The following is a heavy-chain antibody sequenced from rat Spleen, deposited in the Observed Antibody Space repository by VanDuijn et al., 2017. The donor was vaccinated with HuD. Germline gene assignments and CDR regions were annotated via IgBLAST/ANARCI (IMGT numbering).Heavy chain of an antibody. CDR1: GFTFSNYD. CDR3: AVAGYGY. D-gene: IGHD4-3*01. Sequence: EVQLVESGGGLVQPGRSLKLSCAASGFTFSNYDMAWVRQAPTKGLEWVASISYDGGSTYYRDSVKGRFTISRDNAENTVYLQMNSLRSEDTATYYCAVAGYGYWGQGVMVTVSS. J-gene: IGHJ2*01. V-gene: IGHV5S23*01. CDR2: ISYDGGST.